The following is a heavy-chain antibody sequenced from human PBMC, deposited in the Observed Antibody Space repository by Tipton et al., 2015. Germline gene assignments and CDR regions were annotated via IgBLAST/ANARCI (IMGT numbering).Heavy chain of an antibody. J-gene: IGHJ6*02. Sequence: QLVQSGAEVKKAGATVKISCKVSGYTFMDHYMHWVQQAPGKGLEWMGLVDPEDDETIYAEKFQGRVAITADASIDTVYMEVNSLRSEDTAVYYCATGLLGGSFFYYNSLDVWGQGTTVTVSS. CDR1: GYTFMDHY. CDR3: ATGLLGGSFFYYNSLDV. V-gene: IGHV1-69-2*01. D-gene: IGHD1-26*01. CDR2: VDPEDDET.